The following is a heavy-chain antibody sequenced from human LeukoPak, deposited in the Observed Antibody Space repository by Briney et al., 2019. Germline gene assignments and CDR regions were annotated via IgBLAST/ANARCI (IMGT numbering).Heavy chain of an antibody. CDR2: IYTSGST. CDR1: GGSISSGSYY. CDR3: ARRYCSGGSCYEENWFDP. V-gene: IGHV4-61*02. Sequence: SSETLSLTCTVSGGSISSGSYYWSWIRQPAGKGLEWIGRIYTSGSTNYNPSLKSRVTISVDTSKNQFSLKLSSVTAADTAVYYCARRYCSGGSCYEENWFDPWGQGTLVTVSS. J-gene: IGHJ5*02. D-gene: IGHD2-15*01.